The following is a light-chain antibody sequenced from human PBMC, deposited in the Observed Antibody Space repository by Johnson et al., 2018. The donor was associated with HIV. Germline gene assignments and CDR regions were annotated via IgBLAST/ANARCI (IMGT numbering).Light chain of an antibody. V-gene: IGLV1-51*02. CDR2: ENK. CDR3: GTWDGSLGAWV. CDR1: SSNIGKNY. Sequence: QSVLTQSPSVSAAPGQMVSISCSGSSSNIGKNYVSWYQQFPGTAPKLLIHENKKRPSGIPDRFSGSKPGTSATLELTGLQTGDEADYYCGTWDGSLGAWVFGTGTKVTVL. J-gene: IGLJ1*01.